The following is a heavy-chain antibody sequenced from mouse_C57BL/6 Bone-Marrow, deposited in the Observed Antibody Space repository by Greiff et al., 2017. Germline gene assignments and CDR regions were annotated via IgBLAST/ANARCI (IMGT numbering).Heavy chain of an antibody. D-gene: IGHD4-1*01. CDR2: ISSGGSYT. V-gene: IGHV5-6*01. CDR1: GFTFSSYG. J-gene: IGHJ3*01. CDR3: ARKLGIAWFAY. Sequence: EVMLVESGGDLVKPGGSLKLSCAASGFTFSSYGMSWVRQTPDKRLEWVATISSGGSYTYYPDSVKGRFTISRDNAKNTLYLQMSSLKSEDTAMYYCARKLGIAWFAYWGQGTLVTVSA.